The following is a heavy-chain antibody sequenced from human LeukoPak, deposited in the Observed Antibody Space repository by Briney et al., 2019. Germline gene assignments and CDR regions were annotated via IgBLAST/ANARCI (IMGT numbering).Heavy chain of an antibody. J-gene: IGHJ4*02. CDR2: ISAYNGNT. CDR3: ARRYENYDFWSGPLTTEYYFDY. V-gene: IGHV1-18*01. Sequence: ASVKVSCKASGYIFISYGISWVRQAPGQGLEWMGRISAYNGNTKYAQKFQGRVTMTTDTSTSTAYIELRSLRSGDTAVYYCARRYENYDFWSGPLTTEYYFDYWGQGTLVTVSS. D-gene: IGHD3-3*01. CDR1: GYIFISYG.